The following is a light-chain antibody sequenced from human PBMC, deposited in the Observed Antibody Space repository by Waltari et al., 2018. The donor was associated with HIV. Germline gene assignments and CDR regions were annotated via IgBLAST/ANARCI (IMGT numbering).Light chain of an antibody. CDR2: GNN. V-gene: IGLV1-40*01. J-gene: IGLJ1*01. CDR1: SSNIGAGSD. Sequence: QSVLTQPPSVSGAPGQRVTIPCTGSSSNIGAGSDVHWSQQLPGTAPKLLIYGNNNRPSGVPYRFSGSKSGTSASLAITGLQAEDEADYYCQSYDSSLSAFVFGTGTKVTVL. CDR3: QSYDSSLSAFV.